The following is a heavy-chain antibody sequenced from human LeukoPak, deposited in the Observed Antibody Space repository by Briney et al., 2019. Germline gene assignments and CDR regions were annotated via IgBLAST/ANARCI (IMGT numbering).Heavy chain of an antibody. J-gene: IGHJ4*02. CDR3: ARGSIAAAGRFDY. Sequence: PSETLSLTCTVPGGSISSYYWSWIRQPPGKGLEWIGYIYYSGSTNYNPSLKSRVTISVDTSKNQFSLKLSSVTTADTAVYYCARGSIAAAGRFDYWGQGTLVTVSS. V-gene: IGHV4-59*01. CDR2: IYYSGST. CDR1: GGSISSYY. D-gene: IGHD6-13*01.